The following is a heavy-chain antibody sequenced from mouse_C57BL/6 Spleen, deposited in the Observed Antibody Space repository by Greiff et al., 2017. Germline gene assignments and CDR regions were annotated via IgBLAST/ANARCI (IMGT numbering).Heavy chain of an antibody. D-gene: IGHD2-3*01. J-gene: IGHJ2*01. CDR3: ARWDDGYYDFDY. CDR2: INPNNGGT. CDR1: GYTFTDYN. Sequence: VQLKESGPELVKPGASVKIPCKASGYTFTDYNMDWVKQSHGKSLEWIGDINPNNGGTIYNQKFKGKATLTVDKSSSTAYMELRSLTSEDTAVYYCARWDDGYYDFDYWGQGTTLTVSS. V-gene: IGHV1-18*01.